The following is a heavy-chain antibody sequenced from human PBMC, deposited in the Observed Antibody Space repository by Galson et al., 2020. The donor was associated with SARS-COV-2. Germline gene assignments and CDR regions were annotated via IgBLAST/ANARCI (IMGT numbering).Heavy chain of an antibody. D-gene: IGHD3-10*01. CDR2: VRPNINSYAT. V-gene: IGHV3-73*01. CDR1: GFTFSGST. J-gene: IGHJ4*02. Sequence: GGSLRLSCAASGFTFSGSTIHWVRQASGKGLEWVGRVRPNINSYATADGASVKGRFTVSRDDSENTAFLHMNSLKIEDTAVYFCTRGFSGTYSFDYWGQGILVTVST. CDR3: TRGFSGTYSFDY.